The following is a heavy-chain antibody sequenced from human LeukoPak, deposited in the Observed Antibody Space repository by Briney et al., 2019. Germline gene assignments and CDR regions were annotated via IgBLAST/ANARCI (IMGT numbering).Heavy chain of an antibody. CDR1: GGSFSGYY. CDR3: ARRAVANYYFDY. D-gene: IGHD6-19*01. CDR2: INHSGST. Sequence: SETLSLTCAVYGGSFSGYYWSWIRQPPGKGLEWIGEINHSGSTNYNPSLKSRVTISVDKSKNQFSLKLSSVTAADTAVYYCARRAVANYYFDYWGQGTLVTVSS. J-gene: IGHJ4*02. V-gene: IGHV4-34*01.